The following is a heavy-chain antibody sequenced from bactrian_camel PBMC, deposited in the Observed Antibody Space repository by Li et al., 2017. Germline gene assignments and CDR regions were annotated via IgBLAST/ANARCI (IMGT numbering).Heavy chain of an antibody. Sequence: HVQLVESGGGSVQAGGSLRLSCAASGFTFNSGWMYWVRQAPGKGLEWVSQISSLGATKRYADSVNGRFTISKDNAQSTLYLQMRSLKPEDTAMYYCAARWGHCDLQTDFQHWGRGTQVTVS. J-gene: IGHJ4*01. D-gene: IGHD3*01. CDR1: GFTFNSGW. CDR3: AARWGHCDLQTDFQH. V-gene: IGHV3S1*01. CDR2: ISSLGATK.